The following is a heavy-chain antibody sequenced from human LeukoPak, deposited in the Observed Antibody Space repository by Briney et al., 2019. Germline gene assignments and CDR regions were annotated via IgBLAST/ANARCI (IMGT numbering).Heavy chain of an antibody. V-gene: IGHV4-34*12. J-gene: IGHJ4*02. CDR2: DIHSGST. Sequence: SDTQSLLCGVWGELFNHYYWRWMRQPPGKALEWIGEDIHSGSTNYNPPLKGRVTISVDTSKNQFSLKLSSVTAADTAVYYCARWNSGSYLYYFDYWGQGTLVTVSS. CDR3: ARWNSGSYLYYFDY. CDR1: GELFNHYY. D-gene: IGHD1-26*01.